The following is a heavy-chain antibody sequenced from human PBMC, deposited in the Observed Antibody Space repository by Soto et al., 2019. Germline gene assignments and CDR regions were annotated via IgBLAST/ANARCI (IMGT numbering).Heavy chain of an antibody. CDR1: GFTFSSYW. Sequence: PGGSLRLSCAASGFTFSSYWMSWVRQAPGKGLEWVANIKQDGSEKYYVDSVKGRFTISRDNAKNSLYLQMNSLRAEDTAVYYYARKYDYVWGSYRYYFDYWGQGTLVTVSS. D-gene: IGHD3-16*02. V-gene: IGHV3-7*01. CDR2: IKQDGSEK. CDR3: ARKYDYVWGSYRYYFDY. J-gene: IGHJ4*02.